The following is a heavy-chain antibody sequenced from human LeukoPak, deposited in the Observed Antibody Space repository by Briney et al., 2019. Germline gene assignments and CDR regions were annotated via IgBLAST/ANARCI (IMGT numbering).Heavy chain of an antibody. Sequence: GGSLRLSCAASGFTFSSYWMSWVRQAPGKGLVWVSRINSDGSSTSYADSVKGRFTISRDNAKNTLYLQTNSLRAEDTAVYYCARDGYCSSTSCYYFDYWGQGTLVTVSS. J-gene: IGHJ4*02. CDR1: GFTFSSYW. D-gene: IGHD2-2*01. CDR2: INSDGSST. V-gene: IGHV3-74*01. CDR3: ARDGYCSSTSCYYFDY.